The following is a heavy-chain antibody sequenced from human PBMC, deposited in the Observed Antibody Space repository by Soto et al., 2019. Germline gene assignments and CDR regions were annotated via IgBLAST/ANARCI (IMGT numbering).Heavy chain of an antibody. Sequence: EVQLVESGGGLVKPGGSLRLSCAASGFTFSTYNMNWVRQAPGRGLEWVSSISSSSSYIYYADSLKGRFTISRDNAKNSVYLQMNSLRAEDTAVYYCARDRGLNFDIWGQGTMVTVSS. CDR1: GFTFSTYN. CDR2: ISSSSSYI. D-gene: IGHD3-16*01. J-gene: IGHJ3*02. CDR3: ARDRGLNFDI. V-gene: IGHV3-21*01.